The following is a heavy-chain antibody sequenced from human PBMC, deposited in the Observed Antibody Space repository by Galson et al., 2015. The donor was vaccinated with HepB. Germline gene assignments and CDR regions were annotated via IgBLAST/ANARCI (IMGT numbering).Heavy chain of an antibody. J-gene: IGHJ2*01. D-gene: IGHD2/OR15-2a*01. CDR3: AKVSTEVDL. V-gene: IGHV3-23*01. CDR2: ISAGSDST. CDR1: GFAFSNYA. Sequence: SLRLSCAASGFAFSNYAMGWVRLAPGKGLEWLSGISAGSDSTYYADSVKGRFTISRDNSKNTLYLQMNSLRAEDTAVYYCAKVSTEVDLWGRGTLVTVSS.